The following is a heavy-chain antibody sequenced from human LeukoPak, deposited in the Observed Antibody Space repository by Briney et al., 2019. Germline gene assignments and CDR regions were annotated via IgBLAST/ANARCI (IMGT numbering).Heavy chain of an antibody. CDR3: AANQLSKWELLDFDY. Sequence: VASVKVSCKGSGYTFTSYGISWVRQAPGQGLEWMGWISAYNGNTNYAQKLQGRVTMTTDTSTSTAYMELRSLRSDDTAVYYCAANQLSKWELLDFDYWGQGTLVTVSS. V-gene: IGHV1-18*01. D-gene: IGHD1-26*01. J-gene: IGHJ4*02. CDR2: ISAYNGNT. CDR1: GYTFTSYG.